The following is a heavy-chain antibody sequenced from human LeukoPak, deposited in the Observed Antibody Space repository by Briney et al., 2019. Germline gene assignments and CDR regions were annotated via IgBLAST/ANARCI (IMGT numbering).Heavy chain of an antibody. CDR3: ARDPAYCGGDCYSYAFDI. V-gene: IGHV1-2*02. J-gene: IGHJ3*02. D-gene: IGHD2-21*01. CDR1: GYTFTGYY. Sequence: ASVKVSCKASGYTFTGYYMHWVRQAPGQGLEWMGWINPNSGGTNYAQKFQGRVTMTRDTSISTAYMELSRLRSDDTAVYYCARDPAYCGGDCYSYAFDIWGQGTMVTVSS. CDR2: INPNSGGT.